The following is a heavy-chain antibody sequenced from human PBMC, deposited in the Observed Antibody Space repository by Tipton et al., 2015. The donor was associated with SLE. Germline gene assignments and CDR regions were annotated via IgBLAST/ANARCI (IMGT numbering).Heavy chain of an antibody. CDR3: ARSSSSWIDYWYYYMDV. Sequence: TLSLTCAVFGGSISRNNWWSWVRQPPGKGLEWIGEIYHSGGTNYNPSLKSRVTISVDKSKNQFSLKLNSVTAADTAVYYCARSSSSWIDYWYYYMDVWGKGTTVTVSS. V-gene: IGHV4-4*02. D-gene: IGHD6-13*01. J-gene: IGHJ6*03. CDR1: GGSISRNNW. CDR2: IYHSGGT.